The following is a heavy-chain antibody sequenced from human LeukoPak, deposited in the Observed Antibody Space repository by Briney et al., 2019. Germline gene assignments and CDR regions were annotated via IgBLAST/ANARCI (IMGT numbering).Heavy chain of an antibody. Sequence: GRSLRLSCAASGFTFDDYAMHWVRQAPGKGLEWVSGISWNSGSIGYADSVKGRFTISRDNAKNSLYLQMNSLRAEDTAWYYCAKDIIPYYYYGMDVWGQGTTVTVSS. CDR2: ISWNSGSI. J-gene: IGHJ6*02. CDR3: AKDIIPYYYYGMDV. CDR1: GFTFDDYA. D-gene: IGHD2-21*01. V-gene: IGHV3-9*01.